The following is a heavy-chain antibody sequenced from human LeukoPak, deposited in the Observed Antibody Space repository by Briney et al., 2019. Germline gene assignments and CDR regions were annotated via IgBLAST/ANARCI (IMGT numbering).Heavy chain of an antibody. CDR2: IYHSGST. Sequence: SETLSLTCTVSGGSISNYYWSWIRQPAGKGLEWIGSIYHSGSTYYNPSLKSRVTISVDTSKNQFSLKLSSVTAADTAVYYCARHGYGHDAFDIWGQGTMVTVSS. D-gene: IGHD5-12*01. V-gene: IGHV4-59*08. CDR1: GGSISNYY. J-gene: IGHJ3*02. CDR3: ARHGYGHDAFDI.